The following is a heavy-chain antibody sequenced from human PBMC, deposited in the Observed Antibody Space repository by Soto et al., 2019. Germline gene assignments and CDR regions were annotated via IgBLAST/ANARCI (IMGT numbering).Heavy chain of an antibody. CDR2: ASARNSNT. D-gene: IGHD6-13*01. Sequence: EVQLLESGGGLVQPGGSLRLSCTASGFTFSSHVMSWVRQAPGKGLEWVSAASARNSNTYYEDSVKGRFTISRDNSKSTVYLQLDSLRVEDTAVYHCAKDETSHGRRGYSSSWYGWFDPWGQGTLVVVSS. V-gene: IGHV3-23*01. CDR1: GFTFSSHV. J-gene: IGHJ5*02. CDR3: AKDETSHGRRGYSSSWYGWFDP.